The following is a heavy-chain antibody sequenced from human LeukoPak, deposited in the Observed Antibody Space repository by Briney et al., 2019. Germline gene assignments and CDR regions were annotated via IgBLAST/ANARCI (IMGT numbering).Heavy chain of an antibody. D-gene: IGHD3-10*01. Sequence: GGSLRLSCAASGFTFSSYELNWVRQAPGKGLEWGSYISSSGSTIYYADSVKGRFTISRDNAKNSLYLQMNSLRAEDTAVYYCASIQIPNYYGSGSYAAPWGQGTLVTVSS. J-gene: IGHJ5*02. CDR3: ASIQIPNYYGSGSYAAP. CDR1: GFTFSSYE. V-gene: IGHV3-48*03. CDR2: ISSSGSTI.